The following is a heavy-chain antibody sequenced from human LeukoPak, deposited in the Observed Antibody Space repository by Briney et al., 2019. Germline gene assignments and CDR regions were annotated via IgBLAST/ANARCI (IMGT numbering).Heavy chain of an antibody. V-gene: IGHV3-48*04. Sequence: GGSLRLSCAASEFSFSFYSMNWVRQAPGKGLEWVSYISSSGSTIYYADSVKGRFTISRDNAKNSLYLQMSSLRAEDTAVYYCAELGITMIGGVWGKGTTVTISS. J-gene: IGHJ6*04. CDR2: ISSSGSTI. CDR3: AELGITMIGGV. D-gene: IGHD3-10*02. CDR1: EFSFSFYS.